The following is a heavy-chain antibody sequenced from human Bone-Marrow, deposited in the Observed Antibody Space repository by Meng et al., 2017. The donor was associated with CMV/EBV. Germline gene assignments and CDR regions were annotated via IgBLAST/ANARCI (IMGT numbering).Heavy chain of an antibody. CDR2: GFGSGGST. V-gene: IGHV3-23*01. J-gene: IGHJ4*02. D-gene: IGHD2-15*01. CDR1: FNLSTYA. CDR3: ARRFCRGGSCYEFFDQ. Sequence: FNLSTYAMSWVRQAPGKGLEWVTTGFGSGGSTFYSDSVKGRFTISRDNSRNTLYLKMNSLRADDTAVYFCARRFCRGGSCYEFFDQWGQGALVTVSS.